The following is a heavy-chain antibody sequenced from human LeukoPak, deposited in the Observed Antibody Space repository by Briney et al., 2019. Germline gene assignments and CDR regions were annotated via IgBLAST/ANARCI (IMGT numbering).Heavy chain of an antibody. Sequence: GGSLRLSCAASGFPFSTYGMHWVRQAPGKGLEWVSSISSSSIYIYYADSVKGRFTISRDNSKNTLYLQMNSLRAEDTAVYYCAGDREYDYWGQGTLVTVSS. CDR3: AGDREYDY. D-gene: IGHD2/OR15-2a*01. CDR1: GFPFSTYG. CDR2: ISSSSIYI. V-gene: IGHV3-21*04. J-gene: IGHJ4*02.